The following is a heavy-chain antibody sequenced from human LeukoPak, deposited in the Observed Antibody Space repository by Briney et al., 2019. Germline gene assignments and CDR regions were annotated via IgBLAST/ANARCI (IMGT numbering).Heavy chain of an antibody. J-gene: IGHJ4*02. D-gene: IGHD1-26*01. CDR3: ASTATFDY. Sequence: GGSLRLSCAASGFTVINNYMNWVRQAPGKGLEWVANIKQDGSEKYYVDSVKGRFTISRDNAKNSLYLQMNSLRAEDTAVYYCASTATFDYWGQGTLVTVSS. V-gene: IGHV3-7*05. CDR1: GFTVINNY. CDR2: IKQDGSEK.